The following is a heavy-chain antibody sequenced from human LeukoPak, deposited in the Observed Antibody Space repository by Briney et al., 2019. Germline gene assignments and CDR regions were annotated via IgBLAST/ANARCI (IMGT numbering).Heavy chain of an antibody. CDR1: GFTSSSYG. J-gene: IGHJ4*02. D-gene: IGHD5-24*01. V-gene: IGHV3-30*18. Sequence: PGRSLRLSCAAPGFTSSSYGMHWVRQAPGKGLEWVAVISYDGINKYYADSVKGGFTISRDNSKNTLYLQMNSLRAADTAVYYCTKDRMATIIGEFDYWGQGTLVTVSS. CDR3: TKDRMATIIGEFDY. CDR2: ISYDGINK.